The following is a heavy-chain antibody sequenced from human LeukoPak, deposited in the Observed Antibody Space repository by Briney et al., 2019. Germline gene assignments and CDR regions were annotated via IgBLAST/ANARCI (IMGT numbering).Heavy chain of an antibody. CDR2: INHSGST. J-gene: IGHJ4*02. Sequence: SETLSLTCAVYGGPFSGYYWSWIRQPPGKGLEWIGEINHSGSTNYNPSLKSRVTISVDTSKNQFSLKLSSVTAADTAVYYCARGRRVASFDYWGQGTLVTVSS. CDR3: ARGRRVASFDY. V-gene: IGHV4-34*01. CDR1: GGPFSGYY.